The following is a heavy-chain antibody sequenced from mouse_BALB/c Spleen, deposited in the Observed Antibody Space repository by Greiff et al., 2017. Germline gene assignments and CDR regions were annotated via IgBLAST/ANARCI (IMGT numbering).Heavy chain of an antibody. Sequence: EVKLVESGGGLVQPGGSRKLSCAASGFTFSSFGMHWVRQAPEKGLEWVAYISSGSSTIYYADTVKGRFTISSDNPKNTLFLQMTSLRSEDTAMYYCARSPIYDGLYYAMDYWGQGTSVTVSS. CDR1: GFTFSSFG. CDR2: ISSGSSTI. D-gene: IGHD2-3*01. J-gene: IGHJ4*01. CDR3: ARSPIYDGLYYAMDY. V-gene: IGHV5-17*02.